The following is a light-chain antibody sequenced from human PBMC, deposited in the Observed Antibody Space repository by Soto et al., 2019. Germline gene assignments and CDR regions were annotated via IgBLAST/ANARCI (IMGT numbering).Light chain of an antibody. J-gene: IGLJ2*01. CDR1: SSNIGAGFD. Sequence: QPVLTQPPSVSGAPGQRVTISCTGSSSNIGAGFDVHWYQQLPGTAPKLLIYHNDNRPSGVPDRFSGSKSGTSASLAITGLQAEDEGDYYCQSYDSSLSASVFGGGTKLTVL. CDR2: HND. V-gene: IGLV1-40*01. CDR3: QSYDSSLSASV.